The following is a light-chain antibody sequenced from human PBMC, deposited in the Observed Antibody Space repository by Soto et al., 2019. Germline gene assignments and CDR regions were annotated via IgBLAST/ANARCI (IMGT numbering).Light chain of an antibody. Sequence: DIVMTQSPDSLAVSLGERATINCKSSQSIFYSSNNKNYLTWYQQKPGQPPKLLIYWASTRESGVPDRFSGSGSGTDFTLTISSLXXXXXXVYYCQQYYSTPWTFGXGXKVEI. CDR3: QQYYSTPWT. CDR1: QSIFYSSNNKNY. CDR2: WAS. V-gene: IGKV4-1*01. J-gene: IGKJ1*01.